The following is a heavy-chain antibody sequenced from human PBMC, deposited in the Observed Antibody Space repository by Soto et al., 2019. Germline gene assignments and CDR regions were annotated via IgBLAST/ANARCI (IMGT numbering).Heavy chain of an antibody. J-gene: IGHJ4*02. CDR3: ARSKGDTTPSIFGF. CDR1: GDSISSNNNY. CDR2: ISYSGTT. D-gene: IGHD1-26*01. V-gene: IGHV4-30-4*01. Sequence: SETLSLTCTVSGDSISSNNNYWSWIRQPPGEGLEWIGFISYSGTTSYSPSLKSRVAISLDTSKNQFSLSLSSVTAADTAVYYCARSKGDTTPSIFGFWGQGALVTVSS.